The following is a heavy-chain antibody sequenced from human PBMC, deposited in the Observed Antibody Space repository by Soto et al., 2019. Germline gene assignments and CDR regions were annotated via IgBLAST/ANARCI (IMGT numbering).Heavy chain of an antibody. Sequence: PGGSLRLSCAASGFTFSSYSMNWVRQAPGKGLEWVSYISSSSSTIYYADSVKGRFTISRDNAKNSLYLQMNSLRAEDTAVYYWARDPNIGGATQGGYYYYYGRAVWGKGTTVTVSP. CDR3: ARDPNIGGATQGGYYYYYGRAV. J-gene: IGHJ6*04. CDR2: ISSSSSTI. CDR1: GFTFSSYS. V-gene: IGHV3-48*04. D-gene: IGHD1-26*01.